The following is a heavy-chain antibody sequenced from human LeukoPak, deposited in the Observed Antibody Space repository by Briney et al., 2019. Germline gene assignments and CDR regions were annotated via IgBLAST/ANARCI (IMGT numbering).Heavy chain of an antibody. CDR2: IYSGGST. CDR3: ARDAPSRRFDP. CDR1: GFTLSTYR. Sequence: GGSLRLSCVASGFTLSTYRMNWVRQAPGKGLEWVSVIYSGGSTYYADSVKGRFTISRDNSKNTLYLQMNSLRAEDTAVYYCARDAPSRRFDPWGQGTLVTVSS. J-gene: IGHJ5*02. V-gene: IGHV3-53*01.